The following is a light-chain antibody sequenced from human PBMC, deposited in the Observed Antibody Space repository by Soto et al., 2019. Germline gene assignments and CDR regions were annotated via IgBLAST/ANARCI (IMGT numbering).Light chain of an antibody. Sequence: EIVMTQSPATLSVSPGERATLSCRASQSVSSNLAWYQQRPGQAPRLIIYGASTRATGIPARFSGSGSETEFTLTISSLQSEDFAVYYCQQYNNWITFGQGTRLEMK. V-gene: IGKV3-15*01. J-gene: IGKJ5*01. CDR2: GAS. CDR3: QQYNNWIT. CDR1: QSVSSN.